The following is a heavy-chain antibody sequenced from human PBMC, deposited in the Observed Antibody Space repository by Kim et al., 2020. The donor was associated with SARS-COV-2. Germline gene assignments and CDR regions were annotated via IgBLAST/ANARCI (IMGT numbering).Heavy chain of an antibody. CDR1: GYSFTSYW. D-gene: IGHD3-22*01. CDR2: IYPGDSDT. V-gene: IGHV5-51*01. J-gene: IGHJ2*01. CDR3: ARQDYYDSSGYYYARGVYFDL. Sequence: GESLKISCKGSGYSFTSYWIGWVRQMPGKGLEWMGIIYPGDSDTRYSPSFQGQVTISADKSISTAYLQWSSLKASDTAMYYCARQDYYDSSGYYYARGVYFDLWGRGTLVTVSS.